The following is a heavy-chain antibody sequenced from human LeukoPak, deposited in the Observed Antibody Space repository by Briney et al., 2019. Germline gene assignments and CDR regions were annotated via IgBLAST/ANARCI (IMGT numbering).Heavy chain of an antibody. V-gene: IGHV3-23*01. CDR1: GFAFSSYA. Sequence: GGSLRLSCAASGFAFSSYAMHWVRQAPGKGLEWISAMSGSGGRTYYADSVKGRFTISRDNSKNTMYLQMNSLRVEGTALYYCAKAGGGGAITMVQGVKGDYYYMDVWGKGTTVTISS. CDR2: MSGSGGRT. J-gene: IGHJ6*03. CDR3: AKAGGGGAITMVQGVKGDYYYMDV. D-gene: IGHD3-10*01.